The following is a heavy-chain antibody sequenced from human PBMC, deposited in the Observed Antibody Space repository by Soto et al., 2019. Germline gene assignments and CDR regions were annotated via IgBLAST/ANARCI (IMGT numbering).Heavy chain of an antibody. CDR1: GFTFSSYW. V-gene: IGHV3-7*05. D-gene: IGHD3-10*01. J-gene: IGHJ6*02. CDR2: IKQDGSEK. CDR3: ARGIQPHVLLWFGELDREENYYYGMDV. Sequence: GGSLRLSCAASGFTFSSYWMSWVRQAPGKGLEWVANIKQDGSEKYYVDSVKGRFTISRDNAKNSLYLQMNSLRAEDTAVYYCARGIQPHVLLWFGELDREENYYYGMDVWGQGTTVTVSS.